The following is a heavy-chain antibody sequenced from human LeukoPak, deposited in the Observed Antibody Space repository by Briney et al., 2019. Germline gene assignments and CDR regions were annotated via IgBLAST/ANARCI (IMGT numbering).Heavy chain of an antibody. J-gene: IGHJ4*02. CDR1: GFTFYHFM. V-gene: IGHV3-21*01. CDR2: ISASGSYI. CDR3: ASDSPATTASDY. D-gene: IGHD1-1*01. Sequence: GGSLRLSCAGSGFTFYHFMVNLVPQAPGKGLEWVSSISASGSYIYYADSLKGRFTISRDNTKNSLFLQMNSLRAEDTAVNYCASDSPATTASDYWSQGTLVTVSS.